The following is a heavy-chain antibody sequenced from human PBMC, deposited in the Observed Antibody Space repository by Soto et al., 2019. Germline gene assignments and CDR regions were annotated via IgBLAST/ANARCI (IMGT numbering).Heavy chain of an antibody. Sequence: ASVKVSCKASGYTFTSYAMHWVRQAPGQRLEWMGWINAGNGNTKYSQKFQGRVTITRDTSASTAYIELSSLRSEDTAVYYCARGIRYYDFWSGSRDNWFDPWGQGTLVTVSS. D-gene: IGHD3-3*01. CDR3: ARGIRYYDFWSGSRDNWFDP. V-gene: IGHV1-3*01. CDR2: INAGNGNT. CDR1: GYTFTSYA. J-gene: IGHJ5*02.